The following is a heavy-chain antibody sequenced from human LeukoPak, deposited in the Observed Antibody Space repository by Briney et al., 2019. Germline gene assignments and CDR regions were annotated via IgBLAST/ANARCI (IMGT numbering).Heavy chain of an antibody. V-gene: IGHV3-9*01. CDR2: ISWNSGSI. D-gene: IGHD2-21*02. CDR3: ANIGPYCGGDCGV. CDR1: GFTFDDYA. Sequence: GGSLRLSCAASGFTFDDYAMHWVRQAPGKGLEWVSGISWNSGSIGYADSVKGRFTISRDSAKNSLYLQMNSLRAEDTALYYCANIGPYCGGDCGVWGQGTLVTVSS. J-gene: IGHJ4*02.